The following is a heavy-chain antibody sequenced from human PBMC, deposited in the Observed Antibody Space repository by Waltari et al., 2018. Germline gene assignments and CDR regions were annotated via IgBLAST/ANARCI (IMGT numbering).Heavy chain of an antibody. CDR1: GGSISSHY. Sequence: QVQLQESGPGLVKPSETLSLTCTVSGGSISSHYWSWIRQPPGKGLEWIGYIYYSGSTNYNPSLKSRVTISVDTSKNQFSLKLSSVTAADTAVYYCARGPITIFGVVPNWYFDLWGRGTLVTVSS. CDR3: ARGPITIFGVVPNWYFDL. V-gene: IGHV4-59*11. D-gene: IGHD3-3*01. J-gene: IGHJ2*01. CDR2: IYYSGST.